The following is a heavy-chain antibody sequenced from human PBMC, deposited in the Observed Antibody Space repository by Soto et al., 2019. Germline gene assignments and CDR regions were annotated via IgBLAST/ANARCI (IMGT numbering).Heavy chain of an antibody. Sequence: EVQLVESGGGLIQPGGSLRLSCAASGFTVSSYYMSWVRQVPGKGLEWVSVIYSGGNTYYADSVKGRFIISRDNFKNTLYVQMNSLRAEDTAVYYCAREVAAAGTGYLQHWGQGTLVTVSS. J-gene: IGHJ1*01. CDR1: GFTVSSYY. V-gene: IGHV3-53*01. CDR2: IYSGGNT. D-gene: IGHD6-13*01. CDR3: AREVAAAGTGYLQH.